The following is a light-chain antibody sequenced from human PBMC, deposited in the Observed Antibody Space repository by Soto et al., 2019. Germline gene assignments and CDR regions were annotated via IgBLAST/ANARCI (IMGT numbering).Light chain of an antibody. CDR2: GAS. CDR3: QQYNNWLPWT. CDR1: QSVGSN. Sequence: EIVMTQSPATLSVSPGERATLSCRASQSVGSNLAWYQQKPGQAPRLLIYGASTRATGIPARFSGSGSGTEFTLTISGLQSEDFAVYYCQQYNNWLPWTFGQGTKVEIK. J-gene: IGKJ1*01. V-gene: IGKV3-15*01.